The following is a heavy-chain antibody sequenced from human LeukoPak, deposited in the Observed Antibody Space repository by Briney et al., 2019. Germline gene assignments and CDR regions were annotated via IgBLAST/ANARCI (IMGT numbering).Heavy chain of an antibody. V-gene: IGHV4-59*08. CDR3: ARGYSYGYFDY. D-gene: IGHD5-18*01. Sequence: SETLSLTCTVSGGSISSYYWSWIRQPPGKGLEWIGYIYYSGSTNYNPSLKSRVTISVDTSKNQFSLKLSSVTAADTAVYYRARGYSYGYFDYWGQGTLVTVSS. CDR2: IYYSGST. J-gene: IGHJ4*02. CDR1: GGSISSYY.